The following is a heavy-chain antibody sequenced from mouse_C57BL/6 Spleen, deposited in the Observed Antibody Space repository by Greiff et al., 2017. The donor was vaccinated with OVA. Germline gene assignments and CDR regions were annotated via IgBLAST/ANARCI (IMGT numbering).Heavy chain of an antibody. V-gene: IGHV5-4*01. J-gene: IGHJ2*01. D-gene: IGHD1-1*01. Sequence: EVMLVESGGGLVKPGGSLKLSCAASGFTFSSYAMSWVRQTPEKRLEWVATISDGGSYTYYPDNVKGRFTISIDNAKNNLYLQMSHLKSEDTAMYYCARDGFLRGYFDYWGQGTTLTVSA. CDR1: GFTFSSYA. CDR2: ISDGGSYT. CDR3: ARDGFLRGYFDY.